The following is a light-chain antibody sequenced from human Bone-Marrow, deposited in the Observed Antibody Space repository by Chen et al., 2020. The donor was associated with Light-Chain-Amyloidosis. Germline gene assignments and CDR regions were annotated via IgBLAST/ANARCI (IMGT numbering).Light chain of an antibody. J-gene: IGLJ2*01. CDR1: DLPTKY. V-gene: IGLV3-25*02. CDR2: RDT. CDR3: QSADSSGTYEVI. Sequence: SYELTQPPSVSVSPGQTARITCSGDDLPTKYAYWYQQKPGQAPVLVIHRDTERPSGISERVSGSGSGTTATLTISGCRAEEEADYHCQSADSSGTYEVIFGGRTQLTVL.